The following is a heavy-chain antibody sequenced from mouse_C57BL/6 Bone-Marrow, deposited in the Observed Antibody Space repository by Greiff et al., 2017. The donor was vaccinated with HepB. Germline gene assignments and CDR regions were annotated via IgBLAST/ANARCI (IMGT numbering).Heavy chain of an antibody. Sequence: QVQLKESGSELRSPGSSVKLSCKDFDSEVFPIAYMSWVRQKPGHGFEWIGGILPSIGRTIYGEKFEDKATLDADTLSNTAYLELNSLTSEDSAIYYCARAHYYGSSHWYFDVWGTGTTVTVSS. CDR3: ARAHYYGSSHWYFDV. V-gene: IGHV15-2*01. CDR1: DSEVFPIAY. D-gene: IGHD1-1*01. J-gene: IGHJ1*03. CDR2: ILPSIGRT.